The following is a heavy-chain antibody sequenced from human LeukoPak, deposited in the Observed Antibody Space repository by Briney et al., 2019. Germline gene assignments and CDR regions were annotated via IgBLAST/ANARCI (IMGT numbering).Heavy chain of an antibody. V-gene: IGHV3-7*01. CDR3: VREARSRSGMDV. CDR2: IKGDGSEK. Sequence: LXLSXAASGFAFSSYWMSWVRRAPGKGLEWVANIKGDGSEKHYVDSVKGRFTTSRDNAKNSLYLQMNSLRAEDTAVYYCVREARSRSGMDVWGQGTTVTVSS. CDR1: GFAFSSYW. J-gene: IGHJ6*02.